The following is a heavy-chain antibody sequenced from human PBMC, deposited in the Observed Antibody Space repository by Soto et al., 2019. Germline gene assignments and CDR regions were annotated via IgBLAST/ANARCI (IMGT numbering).Heavy chain of an antibody. Sequence: ASVKVSCKVSGYTLTELSMHWVRQAPGKGLEWMGGFDPEDGETIYAQKFQGRVTMTEDTSTDTAYMELSSLRSEDTAVSYCATWQWLRQGVDYWGRGNLVTVSS. CDR3: ATWQWLRQGVDY. D-gene: IGHD5-12*01. J-gene: IGHJ4*02. CDR2: FDPEDGET. CDR1: GYTLTELS. V-gene: IGHV1-24*01.